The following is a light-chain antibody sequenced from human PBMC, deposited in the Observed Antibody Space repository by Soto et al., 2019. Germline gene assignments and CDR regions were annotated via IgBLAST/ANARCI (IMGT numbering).Light chain of an antibody. CDR1: QSVTSTS. CDR2: NTS. V-gene: IGKV3-20*01. J-gene: IGKJ1*01. CDR3: QQHSYSLWT. Sequence: EIVLTQSPGTLSLSPGERATLYCRASQSVTSTSFAWYQQKPGQAPRLLIYNTSNRAGGIPARFSGSGSGTDFTLTIDRLEPEDFAVYYCQQHSYSLWTFGQGTKVDIK.